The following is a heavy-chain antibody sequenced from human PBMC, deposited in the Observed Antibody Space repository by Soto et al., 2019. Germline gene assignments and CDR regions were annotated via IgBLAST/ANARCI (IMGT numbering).Heavy chain of an antibody. Sequence: GESLKISCKGSGYSFTSYWIGWVRQVPGKGLEWMGIIYPGDSDIRYSPSLQGQVTISADKSISTAYLQWSSLKASDTAMYYWARQVAYSSTWYLAPWGQETLVTVSS. CDR3: ARQVAYSSTWYLAP. CDR2: IYPGDSDI. CDR1: GYSFTSYW. D-gene: IGHD6-13*01. J-gene: IGHJ5*02. V-gene: IGHV5-51*01.